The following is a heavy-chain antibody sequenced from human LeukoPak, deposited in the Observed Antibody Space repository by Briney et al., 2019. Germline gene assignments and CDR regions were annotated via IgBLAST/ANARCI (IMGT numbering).Heavy chain of an antibody. CDR1: GFTFSDYY. V-gene: IGHV3-11*01. Sequence: GGSLRLSCAASGFTFSDYYMTWLRQAPGKGLEWVSYISSSGTAKYYADSVKGRFTISRDNAKNSLYLQMSSLRAEDTAVFYCATATSDAFDIWGQGTMVTVSS. J-gene: IGHJ3*02. CDR3: ATATSDAFDI. CDR2: ISSSGTAK. D-gene: IGHD6-6*01.